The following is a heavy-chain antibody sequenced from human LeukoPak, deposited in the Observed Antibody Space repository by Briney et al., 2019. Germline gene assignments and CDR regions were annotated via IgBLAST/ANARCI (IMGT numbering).Heavy chain of an antibody. CDR3: ARGKTYYGSGSSKNWFDP. Sequence: SETLSLTCAVYGGSFSGYYWSWIRQPPGKGLEWIGEINHSGSTNYNPSLKSRVTISVDTSKNQFSLKLSSVTAADTAAYYCARGKTYYGSGSSKNWFDPWGQGTLVTVSS. D-gene: IGHD3-10*01. CDR1: GGSFSGYY. J-gene: IGHJ5*02. V-gene: IGHV4-34*01. CDR2: INHSGST.